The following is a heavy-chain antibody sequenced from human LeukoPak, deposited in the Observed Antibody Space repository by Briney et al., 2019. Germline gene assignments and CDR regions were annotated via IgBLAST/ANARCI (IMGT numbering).Heavy chain of an antibody. CDR2: VYPSDSDT. Sequence: GESLKISCKGSGYSFASYWIGRVRQMPGKGLEWMGIVYPSDSDTRYSPSFQGQVTISADKSINTAYLQWSSLKASDTAVYYCARHRLLTTALDYWGQGTQVTVSS. D-gene: IGHD4-17*01. J-gene: IGHJ4*02. V-gene: IGHV5-51*01. CDR3: ARHRLLTTALDY. CDR1: GYSFASYW.